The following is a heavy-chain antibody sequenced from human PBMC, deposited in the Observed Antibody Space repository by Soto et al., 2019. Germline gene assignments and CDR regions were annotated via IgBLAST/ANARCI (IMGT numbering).Heavy chain of an antibody. CDR3: ARARWGGITMIVVDIQH. CDR2: ISAYNGNT. J-gene: IGHJ1*01. Sequence: ASVKVSCKASGYTFTSYGISWVRQAPGQGLEWMGWISAYNGNTNYAQKLQGRVTMTTDTSTSTAYMELRSLRSDDTAVYYCARARWGGITMIVVDIQHWGQGTLVTVSS. D-gene: IGHD3-22*01. V-gene: IGHV1-18*01. CDR1: GYTFTSYG.